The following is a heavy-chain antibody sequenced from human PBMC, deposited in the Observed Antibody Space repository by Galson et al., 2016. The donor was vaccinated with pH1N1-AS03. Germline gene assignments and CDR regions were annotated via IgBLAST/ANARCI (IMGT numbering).Heavy chain of an antibody. CDR1: RFTFNDYN. J-gene: IGHJ4*02. V-gene: IGHV3-30-3*01. Sequence: SLRLSCAASRFTFNDYNVHWVRQAPGKGLYWVAVISYDGSYTYYAGSVKGRFTISRDNSKNTLYLQMNSLRAEDSALYYCARGARRAYFPYFDYWGQGTLVTVSS. CDR3: ARGARRAYFPYFDY. CDR2: ISYDGSYT. D-gene: IGHD3-16*01.